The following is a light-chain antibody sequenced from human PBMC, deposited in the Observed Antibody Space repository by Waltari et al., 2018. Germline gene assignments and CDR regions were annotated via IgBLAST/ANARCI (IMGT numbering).Light chain of an antibody. CDR1: ALPKKY. CDR3: YSTDSTGNESV. CDR2: EDS. Sequence: SYELTQSPSVSVSPGQTARITCSGDALPKKYAYWYRQKSGQAPVQVIYEDSKRPSGIPGGFSGSSSGTMATLTISGAQVEDGGDYYCYSTDSTGNESVFGAGTRLTVL. V-gene: IGLV3-10*01. J-gene: IGLJ2*01.